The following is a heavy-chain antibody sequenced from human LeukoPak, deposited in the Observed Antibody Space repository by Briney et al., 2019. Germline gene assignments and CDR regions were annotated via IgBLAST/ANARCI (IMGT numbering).Heavy chain of an antibody. J-gene: IGHJ2*01. V-gene: IGHV4-61*05. CDR3: ARLGGDGYNPPPFWYFDL. CDR2: IYYSGST. CDR1: GGXISSSSYY. Sequence: SETLSLTCTVSGGXISSSSYYWSWIRQPPGRGLEWLGYIYYSGSTNYNPSLKSRVTISVDTSKNQFSLKLSSVTAADTAVYYCARLGGDGYNPPPFWYFDLWGRGTLVTVSS. D-gene: IGHD5-24*01.